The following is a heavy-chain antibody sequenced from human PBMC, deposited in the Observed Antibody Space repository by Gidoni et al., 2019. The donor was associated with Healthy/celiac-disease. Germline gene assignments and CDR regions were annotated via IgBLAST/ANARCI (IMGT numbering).Heavy chain of an antibody. CDR1: GFTFSSYG. CDR3: ARDLRLGYDILTGYYLDV. V-gene: IGHV3-33*01. J-gene: IGHJ6*02. D-gene: IGHD3-9*01. Sequence: QVQLVESGGGVVQPGRSLRLSCAASGFTFSSYGMHWVRQAPGKGLEWVAVIWYDGSNKYYADSVKGRFTISRDNSKNTLYLQMNSLRAEDTAVYYCARDLRLGYDILTGYYLDVWGQGTTVTVSS. CDR2: IWYDGSNK.